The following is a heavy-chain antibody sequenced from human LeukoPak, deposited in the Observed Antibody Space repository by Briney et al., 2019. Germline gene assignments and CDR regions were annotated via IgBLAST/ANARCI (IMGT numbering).Heavy chain of an antibody. D-gene: IGHD2-2*03. CDR3: VRGGYCSPTSCAPFDP. V-gene: IGHV3-7*01. J-gene: IGHJ5*02. CDR2: IKQDGSEK. CDR1: GFTFSSYA. Sequence: GGSLRLSCAASGFTFSSYAMHWVRQAPGKGLEWVAKIKQDGSEKYYVDSVKGRFTIARDNAKNSLYLQMNSLRAEDTAVYYCVRGGYCSPTSCAPFDPWGQGTLVTVSS.